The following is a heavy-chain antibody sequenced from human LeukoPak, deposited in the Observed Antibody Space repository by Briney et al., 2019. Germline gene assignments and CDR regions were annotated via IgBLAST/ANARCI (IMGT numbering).Heavy chain of an antibody. D-gene: IGHD3-3*01. Sequence: GGSLRLSCAASGFTFSSYAMSWVRQAPGKGLEWVSAMSGSGASTYYADSVKGRFTISRDNSKNTLYLHMTSLRAEDTAVYYCRVSDDAFDIWGQGTMVTVS. V-gene: IGHV3-23*01. CDR3: RVSDDAFDI. CDR1: GFTFSSYA. CDR2: MSGSGAST. J-gene: IGHJ3*02.